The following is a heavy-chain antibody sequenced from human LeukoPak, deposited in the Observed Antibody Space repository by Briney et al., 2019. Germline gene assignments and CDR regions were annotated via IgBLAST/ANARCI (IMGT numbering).Heavy chain of an antibody. J-gene: IGHJ3*02. CDR3: AREGGESHWGAFDI. V-gene: IGHV3-30-3*01. Sequence: GGSLRLSCAASGFTFSSYAIHWVRQAPGKGLEWVAVISYDGSNKYYADSVKGRFTISRDNSKNTLYLQMNSLRAEDTAVYYCAREGGESHWGAFDIWGQGTMVTVSS. CDR2: ISYDGSNK. CDR1: GFTFSSYA. D-gene: IGHD3-16*01.